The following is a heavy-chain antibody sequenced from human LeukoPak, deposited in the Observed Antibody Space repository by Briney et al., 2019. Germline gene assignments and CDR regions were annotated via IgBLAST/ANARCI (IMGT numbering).Heavy chain of an antibody. V-gene: IGHV3-64D*06. CDR1: VITFSSYA. CDR3: VKDAACSSGCGGDY. CDR2: ISSNGGST. Sequence: GGSLRLSCSAAVITFSSYALHWVRQAPWKGREYVLAISSNGGSTYYADSVKGRFTISRDNSKNTLYLQMSSLRAEDTAVYYCVKDAACSSGCGGDYWGQGTLVTVSS. D-gene: IGHD6-19*01. J-gene: IGHJ4*02.